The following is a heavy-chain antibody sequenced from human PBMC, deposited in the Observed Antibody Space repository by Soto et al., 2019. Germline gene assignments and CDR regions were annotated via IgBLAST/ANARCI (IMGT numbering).Heavy chain of an antibody. V-gene: IGHV1-8*01. D-gene: IGHD3-3*01. J-gene: IGHJ4*02. CDR3: ARVVRFFGGHASY. Sequence: QVLLVQSGADVKKHGASVKVSCKTSGYTFTEFDINWVRQAPGQGLDWMGWMNTNTGNTGYAQKFQGRVTMTTDTSISTAYMELRRLRSEHTAVYYCARVVRFFGGHASYWGQGTLATVSS. CDR1: GYTFTEFD. CDR2: MNTNTGNT.